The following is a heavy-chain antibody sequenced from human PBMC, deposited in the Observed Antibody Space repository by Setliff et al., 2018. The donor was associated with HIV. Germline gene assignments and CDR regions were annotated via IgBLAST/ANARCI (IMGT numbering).Heavy chain of an antibody. CDR3: ARDPTITMTTPGYFDY. CDR2: ISPNSGGT. Sequence: ASVKVSCKASGFIFTHYYIHWVRQAPGQGLEWMGRISPNSGGTQFAQKFQGRVALTRDTSISTAYMELSSLRSEDTAVYYCARDPTITMTTPGYFDYWGQGTLVTVSS. CDR1: GFIFTHYY. V-gene: IGHV1-2*06. D-gene: IGHD5-12*01. J-gene: IGHJ4*02.